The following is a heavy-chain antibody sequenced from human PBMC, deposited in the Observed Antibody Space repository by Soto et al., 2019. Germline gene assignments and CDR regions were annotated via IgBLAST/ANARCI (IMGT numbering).Heavy chain of an antibody. CDR2: IIPIFGTA. J-gene: IGHJ3*02. V-gene: IGHV1-69*12. CDR3: ARLIALAGHGAGFDT. D-gene: IGHD6-19*01. CDR1: GGTFSSYA. Sequence: QVQLVQSGAEVKKPGSSVKVSCKASGGTFSSYAISWVRQSPGQGLEWMGGIIPIFGTANYAQKFQGRVTITADESTSPAYMELSSLRSEDTAVYYCARLIALAGHGAGFDTWGPGNMVTVSS.